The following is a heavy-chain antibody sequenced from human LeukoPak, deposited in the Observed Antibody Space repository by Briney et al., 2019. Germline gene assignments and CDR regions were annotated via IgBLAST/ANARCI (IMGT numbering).Heavy chain of an antibody. Sequence: GGSLRLSCAASGFTFSSNYMSWVRQAPGKGLEWVSVIYSSGSTYYADSVKGRFTISRDNSKNTLYLQMNSLRAEDTAVYYCARDNYYGSGSYSYYYYGMDVWGQGTTVTVSS. J-gene: IGHJ6*02. CDR2: IYSSGST. CDR1: GFTFSSNY. D-gene: IGHD3-10*01. CDR3: ARDNYYGSGSYSYYYYGMDV. V-gene: IGHV3-53*01.